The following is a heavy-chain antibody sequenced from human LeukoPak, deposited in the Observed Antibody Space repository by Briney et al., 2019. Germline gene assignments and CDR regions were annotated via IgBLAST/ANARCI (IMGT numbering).Heavy chain of an antibody. CDR2: IVSILGTT. V-gene: IGHV1-69*04. J-gene: IGHJ4*02. CDR1: GGTFSTTG. CDR3: ARVPRELLGC. Sequence: ASVKVSCKASGGTFSTTGVSWVRQAPGQGLEWMGRIVSILGTTDYAQTFRGRVTMTADKSTNTAYMELSSLKSEDTAVYYCARVPRELLGCWGQGTLVTVSS. D-gene: IGHD1-26*01.